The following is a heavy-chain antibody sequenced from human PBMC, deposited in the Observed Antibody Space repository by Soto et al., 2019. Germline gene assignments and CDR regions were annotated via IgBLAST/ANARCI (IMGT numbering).Heavy chain of an antibody. V-gene: IGHV3-33*01. Sequence: QVQLVQSGGGVVQPGGALRLSCAASGFTFSSYGMHWVRQAPGKGLEWVAVLWYDGSKIYYADSVKGRFTISRDNSKSTLYLQMNSLRAEDTAVYYCARPLEQHQLGFGMDVWGQGSPVTVSS. CDR2: LWYDGSKI. J-gene: IGHJ6*01. CDR1: GFTFSSYG. D-gene: IGHD6-13*01. CDR3: ARPLEQHQLGFGMDV.